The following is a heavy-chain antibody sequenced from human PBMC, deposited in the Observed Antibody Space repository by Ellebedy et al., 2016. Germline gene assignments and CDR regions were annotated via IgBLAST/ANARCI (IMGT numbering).Heavy chain of an antibody. D-gene: IGHD3-3*01. CDR1: GGTFSSYG. Sequence: ASVKVSXXASGGTFSSYGISWVRQAPGQGLEWMGWISAYNGNTNYAQKLQGRVTMTTDTSTSTAYMELRSLRSDDTAVYYCARMEFGVVIIPFDYWGQGTLVTVSS. CDR3: ARMEFGVVIIPFDY. V-gene: IGHV1-18*01. J-gene: IGHJ4*02. CDR2: ISAYNGNT.